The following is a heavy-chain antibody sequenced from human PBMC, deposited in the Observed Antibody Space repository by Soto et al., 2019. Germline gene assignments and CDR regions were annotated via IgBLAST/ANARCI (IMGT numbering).Heavy chain of an antibody. J-gene: IGHJ6*02. V-gene: IGHV3-23*01. CDR1: GFTFSSYA. CDR2: ISGSGGST. D-gene: IGHD3-22*01. Sequence: EVQLLESGGGLVQPGGSLRLSCAASGFTFSSYAMSWVRQAPGKGLEWVSAISGSGGSTYYADSVKGRFTISRDNSXNXXYLQMNSLRAEDTAVYYCAKDLYYDSSSDGYGMDVWGQGTTVTVSS. CDR3: AKDLYYDSSSDGYGMDV.